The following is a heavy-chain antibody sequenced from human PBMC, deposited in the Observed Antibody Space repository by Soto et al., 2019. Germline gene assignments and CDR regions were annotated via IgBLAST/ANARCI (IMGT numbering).Heavy chain of an antibody. D-gene: IGHD3-9*01. CDR2: ISGSGGST. J-gene: IGHJ4*02. V-gene: IGHV3-23*01. Sequence: GGSLRLSCAASGFTFSSYAMSWVRQAPGKGLEWVSAISGSGGSTYYADSVKGRFTISRDNSKNTLYLQMNSLRAEDTAVYYCAKVMYYDILTGSSEYYFDYWGQGTLVTVSS. CDR3: AKVMYYDILTGSSEYYFDY. CDR1: GFTFSSYA.